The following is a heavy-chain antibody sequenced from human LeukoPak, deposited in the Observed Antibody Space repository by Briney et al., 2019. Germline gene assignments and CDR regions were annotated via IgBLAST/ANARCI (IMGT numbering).Heavy chain of an antibody. CDR2: IYYSGST. Sequence: SETLSLTCTVSGGSVSSGSYYWSWIRQPPGKGLEWIGYIYYSGSTNYNPSLKSRVTISVDTSKNQFSLKLSSVTAADTAVYYCARDRSPEYSSGWYEYYHGMDVWGQGTTVTVSS. J-gene: IGHJ6*02. V-gene: IGHV4-61*01. CDR3: ARDRSPEYSSGWYEYYHGMDV. D-gene: IGHD6-19*01. CDR1: GGSVSSGSYY.